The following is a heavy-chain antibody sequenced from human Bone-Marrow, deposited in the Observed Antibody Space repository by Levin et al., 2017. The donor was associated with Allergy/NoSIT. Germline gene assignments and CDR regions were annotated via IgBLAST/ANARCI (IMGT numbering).Heavy chain of an antibody. Sequence: GESLKISCAASGFTVSSNYMSWVRQAPGKGLEWVSVIYSGGSTYYADSVKGRFTISRDNSKNTLYLQMNSLRAEDTAVYYCAGSITMIPYWGQGTLVTVSS. V-gene: IGHV3-53*01. CDR2: IYSGGST. CDR3: AGSITMIPY. CDR1: GFTVSSNY. J-gene: IGHJ4*02. D-gene: IGHD3-22*01.